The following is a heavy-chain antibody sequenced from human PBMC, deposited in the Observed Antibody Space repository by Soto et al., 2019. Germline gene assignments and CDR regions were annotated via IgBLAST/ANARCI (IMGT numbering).Heavy chain of an antibody. D-gene: IGHD3-3*01. CDR2: ISGSGGST. J-gene: IGHJ5*02. CDR3: AKEKIRFLEWLSLFDH. CDR1: GCTFSSYA. Sequence: PXGSLSLSCAASGCTFSSYAMSWVRKAPGKGLDWVSAISGSGGSTYYADSVKGRFTISRDNSKNTLYLQMNSLRAEDTAVYYCAKEKIRFLEWLSLFDHWGQGALVTVSS. V-gene: IGHV3-23*01.